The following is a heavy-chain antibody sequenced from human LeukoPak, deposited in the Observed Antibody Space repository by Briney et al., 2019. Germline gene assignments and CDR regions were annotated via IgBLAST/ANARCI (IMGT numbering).Heavy chain of an antibody. J-gene: IGHJ6*03. CDR3: ARVNWNYVPYYYYMDV. D-gene: IGHD1-7*01. V-gene: IGHV3-33*01. CDR1: GFTFSSYG. Sequence: PGRSLRLSCAASGFTFSSYGMHWVRQAPGKGLEWVAVIWYDGSNKYYADSVKGRFTISRDNSENTLYLQMNSLRAEDTAVYYCARVNWNYVPYYYYMDVWGKGTTVTVSS. CDR2: IWYDGSNK.